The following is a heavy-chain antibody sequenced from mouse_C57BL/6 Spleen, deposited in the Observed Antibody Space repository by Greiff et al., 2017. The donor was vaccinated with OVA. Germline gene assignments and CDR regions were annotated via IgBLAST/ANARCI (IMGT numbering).Heavy chain of an antibody. V-gene: IGHV14-3*01. CDR3: ARFITVVAKSMDY. Sequence: EVQLQQSVAELVRPGASVKLSCTASGFNIKNTYMHWVKQRPEQGLEWIGRIDPANGHTKSAPKFQGKATITADTSSNTAYLQLSSLTSEDTAIYYCARFITVVAKSMDYWGQGTSVTVSS. J-gene: IGHJ4*01. CDR1: GFNIKNTY. D-gene: IGHD1-1*01. CDR2: IDPANGHT.